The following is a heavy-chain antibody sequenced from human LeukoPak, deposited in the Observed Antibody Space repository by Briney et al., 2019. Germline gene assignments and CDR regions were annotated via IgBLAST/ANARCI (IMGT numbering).Heavy chain of an antibody. V-gene: IGHV4-34*01. D-gene: IGHD1-26*01. Sequence: PSETLSLTCAVSGGSFSGYYWSWIRQPPGKGLEWIGEINHSGSTNYNPSLKSRVTISVDTSKNQFSLKLSSVTAADTAVYYCARGSGSYVDYWGQGTLVTVSS. CDR2: INHSGST. CDR3: ARGSGSYVDY. CDR1: GGSFSGYY. J-gene: IGHJ4*02.